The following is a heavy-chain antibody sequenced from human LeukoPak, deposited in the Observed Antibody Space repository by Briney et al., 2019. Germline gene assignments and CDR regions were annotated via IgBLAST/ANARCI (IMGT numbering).Heavy chain of an antibody. CDR1: GGSFSGYY. CDR2: INHSGST. D-gene: IGHD2-2*02. CDR3: ARTQYCSSTSCYREFYGMDV. J-gene: IGHJ6*02. Sequence: PSETLSLTCAVYGGSFSGYYWSWIRQPPGKGLEWIGEINHSGSTNYNPSLKSRVTISVDTSKNQFSLKLSSVTAADTAVYYCARTQYCSSTSCYREFYGMDVWGQGATVTVSS. V-gene: IGHV4-34*01.